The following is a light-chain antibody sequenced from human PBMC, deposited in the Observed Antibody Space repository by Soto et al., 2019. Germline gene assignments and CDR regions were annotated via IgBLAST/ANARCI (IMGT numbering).Light chain of an antibody. V-gene: IGLV2-18*01. CDR2: DVT. CDR3: SLYPSSSPWV. Sequence: QSVLTQPPSVSGSPGQSVTISCTVTSSDVGDYEHVSWYQQAPGTAPKLIIFDVTNRPSGVPDRFSGSKSGNTPSLTIFGLRAEDGADYYCSLYPSSSPWVFGGGTKLPVL. J-gene: IGLJ3*02. CDR1: SSDVGDYEH.